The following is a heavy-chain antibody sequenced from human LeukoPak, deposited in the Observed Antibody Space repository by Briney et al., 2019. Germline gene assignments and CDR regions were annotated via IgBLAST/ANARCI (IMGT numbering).Heavy chain of an antibody. V-gene: IGHV3-30*03. D-gene: IGHD3-22*01. J-gene: IGHJ4*02. CDR3: ARDLYRIVVVPHYFDY. Sequence: GGSLRLSCAASGFTFSSYGMHWVRQAPGKGLEWVAVISYDGSNKYYADSVKGRFTISRDNSKNTLYLQMNSLRAEDTAVYYCARDLYRIVVVPHYFDYWGQGTLVTVSS. CDR1: GFTFSSYG. CDR2: ISYDGSNK.